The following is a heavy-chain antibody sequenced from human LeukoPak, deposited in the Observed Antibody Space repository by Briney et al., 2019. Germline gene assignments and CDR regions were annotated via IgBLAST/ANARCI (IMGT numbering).Heavy chain of an antibody. CDR2: IYSGGST. V-gene: IGHV3-53*04. CDR1: GFTVSSNY. D-gene: IGHD5-12*01. CDR3: ARVGYSGYDDY. J-gene: IGHJ4*02. Sequence: PGGSLRLSCAASGFTVSSNYMSWVRQAPGKGLEWVSVIYSGGSTYYADSVNGRFTISRHNSKNTLYLQMNSLRVEDTAVYYCARVGYSGYDDYWGQGTLVTVSS.